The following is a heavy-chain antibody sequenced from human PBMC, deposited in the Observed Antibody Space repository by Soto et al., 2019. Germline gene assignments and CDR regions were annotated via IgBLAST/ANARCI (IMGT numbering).Heavy chain of an antibody. J-gene: IGHJ4*02. CDR1: GFTFSSYA. CDR2: ISGSGGST. Sequence: GGSLRHSCAASGFTFSSYAMSWVRQAPGKGLEWVSAISGSGGSTYYADSVKGRFTISRDNSKNTLYLQMNSLRAEDTAVYYCAKGDTFLVEATITACWGQGTLVTGSS. V-gene: IGHV3-23*01. CDR3: AKGDTFLVEATITAC. D-gene: IGHD5-12*01.